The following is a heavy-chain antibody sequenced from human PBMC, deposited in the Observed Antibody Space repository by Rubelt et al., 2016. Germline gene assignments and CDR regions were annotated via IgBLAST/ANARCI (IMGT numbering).Heavy chain of an antibody. CDR2: VSYDGTNE. Sequence: VQLVESGGGLVQPGGSLRLSCAASGFTFSDYYMSWVRQAPGKGLEWVAIVSYDGTNEHYADSVRGRFTISRDNSKNTLYLQMNSLRVEDTAIYYCAKDLRWGFDYWGQGTLVTVSS. D-gene: IGHD4-23*01. J-gene: IGHJ4*02. CDR3: AKDLRWGFDY. CDR1: GFTFSDYY. V-gene: IGHV3-30*18.